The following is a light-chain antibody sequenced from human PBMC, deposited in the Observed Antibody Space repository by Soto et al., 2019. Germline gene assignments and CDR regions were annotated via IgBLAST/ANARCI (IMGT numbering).Light chain of an antibody. CDR1: SSDVGGYNY. V-gene: IGLV2-8*01. J-gene: IGLJ1*01. Sequence: QSVLTQPPSASGSPGQSVIISCTGTSSDVGGYNYVSWYQQHPGKAPKVIIYEVSKRPSGVPDRFSGSKSGNTASLTVSGLQAEDEADYYCSSYAGTTLYVFGTGTKVTVL. CDR2: EVS. CDR3: SSYAGTTLYV.